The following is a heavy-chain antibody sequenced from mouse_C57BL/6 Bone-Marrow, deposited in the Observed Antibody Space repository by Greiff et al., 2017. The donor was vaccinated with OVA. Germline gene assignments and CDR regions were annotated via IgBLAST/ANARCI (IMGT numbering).Heavy chain of an antibody. CDR2: IDPNSGGT. J-gene: IGHJ3*01. CDR3: ASIYDGYPAWFAY. V-gene: IGHV1-72*01. CDR1: GYTFTSYW. D-gene: IGHD2-3*01. Sequence: QVQLQQPGAELVKPGASVKLSCTASGYTFTSYWMHWVKQRPGRGLEWIGRIDPNSGGTKYNEKFKSKATLTVDKPSSTAYMQLSSLTSEDSAVYYCASIYDGYPAWFAYWGQGTLVTVSA.